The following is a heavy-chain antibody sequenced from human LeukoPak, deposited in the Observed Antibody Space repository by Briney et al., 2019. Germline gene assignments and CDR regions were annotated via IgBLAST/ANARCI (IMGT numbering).Heavy chain of an antibody. D-gene: IGHD2-15*01. CDR1: GGSFSGYY. J-gene: IGHJ5*02. CDR2: INHSGST. V-gene: IGHV4-34*01. Sequence: SETLSLTCAVYGGSFSGYYWSWIRQPQGKGLEWIGEINHSGSTNYNLSLKSRVTISVDTTKNQFALNLSSVTAADTAVYYCATLPPYCSGGSCYAAWFDPWGQGTLVTVSS. CDR3: ATLPPYCSGGSCYAAWFDP.